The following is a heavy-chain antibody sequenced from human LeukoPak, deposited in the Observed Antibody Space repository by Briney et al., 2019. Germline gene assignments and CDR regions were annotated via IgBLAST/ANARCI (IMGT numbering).Heavy chain of an antibody. D-gene: IGHD3-22*01. CDR1: GGSISSGGYY. Sequence: PSETLSLTCTVSGGSISSGGYYWSWIRQHPGKGLEWIGYIYYSGSTYYNPSLKSRVTISVDTSKNQFSLKLSSVTAADTAVYYCARLVVIEAFDIWGQGTMVTVSS. CDR3: ARLVVIEAFDI. V-gene: IGHV4-31*03. J-gene: IGHJ3*02. CDR2: IYYSGST.